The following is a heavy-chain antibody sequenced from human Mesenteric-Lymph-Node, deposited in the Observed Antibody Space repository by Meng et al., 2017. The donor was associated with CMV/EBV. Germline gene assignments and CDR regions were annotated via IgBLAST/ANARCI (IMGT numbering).Heavy chain of an antibody. J-gene: IGHJ5*02. CDR1: GFTFSSYA. D-gene: IGHD2-15*01. V-gene: IGHV3-21*04. Sequence: GGSLRLSCAASGFTFSSYAMSWVRQAPGKGLEWVSSISSSSSYIYYADSVKGRFTISRDNAKNSLYLQMNSLRAEDTALYHCARDRGYCSGGGCPRWFDPWGQGTLVTVSS. CDR2: ISSSSSYI. CDR3: ARDRGYCSGGGCPRWFDP.